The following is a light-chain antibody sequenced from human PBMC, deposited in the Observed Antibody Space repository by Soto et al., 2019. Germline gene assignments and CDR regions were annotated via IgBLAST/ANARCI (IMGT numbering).Light chain of an antibody. CDR3: QQYNNWPPIT. J-gene: IGKJ5*01. CDR1: QSVSSN. V-gene: IGKV3-15*01. Sequence: EIVMRQSPATLSVSPGERATLSCRASQSVSSNLAWYQQKPGQPPRLLIYGPSTRATGIPARFSGSVSGTVFTLTISSLQSEDFAVYYCQQYNNWPPITFCQGTRLEIK. CDR2: GPS.